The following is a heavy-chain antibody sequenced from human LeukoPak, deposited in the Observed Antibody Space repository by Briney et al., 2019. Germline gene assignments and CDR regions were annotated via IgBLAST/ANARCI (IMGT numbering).Heavy chain of an antibody. CDR2: VKKDASEK. CDR3: AKDNYYDSSGLGNWFDP. Sequence: PGGSLRLSCAASGFTFSNNWMTWVRQAPGKGLEWVASVKKDASEKYYVDSVKGRFTISRDNAKNSLYLQMNSLRVEDTAVYYCAKDNYYDSSGLGNWFDPWGQGTLVTVSS. CDR1: GFTFSNNW. V-gene: IGHV3-7*01. D-gene: IGHD3-22*01. J-gene: IGHJ5*02.